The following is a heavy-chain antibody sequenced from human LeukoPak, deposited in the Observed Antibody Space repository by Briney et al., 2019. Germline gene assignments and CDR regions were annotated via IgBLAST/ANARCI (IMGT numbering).Heavy chain of an antibody. J-gene: IGHJ4*02. CDR3: ARDQGYDSSGYFWGLFDY. Sequence: GGSLRLSCAASGFTFSSYWMSWVRQAPGKGLEWVANIKKDGSEKYYVDSVKGRFTISRDNAKNSLYLQMNSLRAEDTAVYYCARDQGYDSSGYFWGLFDYWGQGTLVTVSS. D-gene: IGHD3-22*01. CDR1: GFTFSSYW. V-gene: IGHV3-7*01. CDR2: IKKDGSEK.